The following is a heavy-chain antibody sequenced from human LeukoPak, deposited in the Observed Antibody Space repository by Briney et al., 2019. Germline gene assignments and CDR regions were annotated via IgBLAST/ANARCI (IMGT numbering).Heavy chain of an antibody. CDR2: ISYDGSNK. Sequence: GGSLRLSCAASGFTFSSYGMHWVRQAPGKGLEWVAVISYDGSNKYYADSVKGRFTISRDNSKNTLYLQMNSLRAEDTAVYYCARDGELPLWYFDYWGQGTLVTVSS. V-gene: IGHV3-30*03. D-gene: IGHD3-10*01. CDR1: GFTFSSYG. CDR3: ARDGELPLWYFDY. J-gene: IGHJ4*02.